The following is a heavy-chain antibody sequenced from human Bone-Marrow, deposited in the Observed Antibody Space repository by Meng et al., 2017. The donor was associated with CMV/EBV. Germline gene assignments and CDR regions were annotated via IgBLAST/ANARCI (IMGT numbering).Heavy chain of an antibody. CDR2: IIPICGTA. CDR1: GGTFSSYA. J-gene: IGHJ5*02. CDR3: ARGEGLLGDWFDP. Sequence: QVQLVQSGAEVKKPGASVKVSCKASGGTFSSYAISWVRQSPGQGLEWMGVIIPICGTANYAQKFQGRVTITADESTSTAYMELSSLRSEDTAVYYCARGEGLLGDWFDPWGQGTLVTVSS. V-gene: IGHV1-69*01. D-gene: IGHD1-26*01.